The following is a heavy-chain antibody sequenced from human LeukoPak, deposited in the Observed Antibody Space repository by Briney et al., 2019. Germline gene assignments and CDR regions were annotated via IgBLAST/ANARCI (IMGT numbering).Heavy chain of an antibody. J-gene: IGHJ4*02. V-gene: IGHV1-24*01. CDR1: GYTLTELS. Sequence: ASVKVSCKVSGYTLTELSMHWVRQAPGKGLEWMGGFDPEDGETIYAQKFQGRVTMTEDTSTDTAYMELSSLRSEDTAVYYCAREIRHYDILTGKGVGLYFDYWGQGTLVTVSS. CDR2: FDPEDGET. CDR3: AREIRHYDILTGKGVGLYFDY. D-gene: IGHD3-9*01.